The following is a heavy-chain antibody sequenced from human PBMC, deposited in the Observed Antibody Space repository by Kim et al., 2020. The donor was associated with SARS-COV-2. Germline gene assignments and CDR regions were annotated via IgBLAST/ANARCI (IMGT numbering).Heavy chain of an antibody. CDR3: ARDRYGDYVIPYYYYYYGMDV. V-gene: IGHV4-30-4*01. Sequence: SETLSLTCTVSGGSISSGDYYWSWIRQPPGKGLEWIGYIYYSGSTYYNPSLKSRVTISVDTSKNQFSLKLSSVTAADTAVYYCARDRYGDYVIPYYYYYYGMDVWGQGTTVTVSS. J-gene: IGHJ6*02. CDR1: GGSISSGDYY. D-gene: IGHD4-17*01. CDR2: IYYSGST.